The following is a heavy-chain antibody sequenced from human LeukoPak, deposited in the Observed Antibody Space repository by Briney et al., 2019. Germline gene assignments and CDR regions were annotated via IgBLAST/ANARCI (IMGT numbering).Heavy chain of an antibody. V-gene: IGHV4-59*01. CDR2: IYYSGGT. CDR1: GGSISGYH. D-gene: IGHD4-17*01. Sequence: NPSETLSLTCTVSGGSISGYHWSWIRQPPGKGLEWIGYIYYSGGTNYNPSLKSRVTISVDTSKNQFSLKLSSVTAADTAVYYCARVTTVTSTRDAFDIWGQGTMVTVSS. J-gene: IGHJ3*02. CDR3: ARVTTVTSTRDAFDI.